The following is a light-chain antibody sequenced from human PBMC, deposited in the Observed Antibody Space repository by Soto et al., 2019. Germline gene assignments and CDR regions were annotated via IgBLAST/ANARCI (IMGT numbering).Light chain of an antibody. V-gene: IGKV1-5*03. J-gene: IGKJ1*01. CDR1: QSVSSW. CDR2: KAS. CDR3: QQYSGYPWT. Sequence: DIQVTQSPSTLSASVGDRVTITCRASQSVSSWLAWFQQKPGKAPKILIYKASYLETGVPSRFSGSGSGTEFTLTISSLQPDDFATYYYQQYSGYPWTFGQGTKVDVK.